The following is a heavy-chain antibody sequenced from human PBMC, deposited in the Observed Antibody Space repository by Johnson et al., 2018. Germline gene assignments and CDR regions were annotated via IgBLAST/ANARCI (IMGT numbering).Heavy chain of an antibody. CDR1: GFTFSNYG. CDR3: AKGSDYDCDFTNGYSFMDV. J-gene: IGHJ6*03. D-gene: IGHD3-16*01. Sequence: VQLLESGGGVVQPGRSLRVSCAASGFTFSNYGMHSVRHAAGKGLEWLAFISYDGSNKDYADSVKGRFTIARDKTKDTLYLQMNSLRAEDTAVYFWAKGSDYDCDFTNGYSFMDVWVTGTTVIVSS. CDR2: ISYDGSNK. V-gene: IGHV3-30*18.